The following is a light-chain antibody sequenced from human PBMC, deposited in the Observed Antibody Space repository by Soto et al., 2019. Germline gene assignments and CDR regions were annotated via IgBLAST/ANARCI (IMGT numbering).Light chain of an antibody. CDR3: QQYYSSPPT. CDR2: WAS. Sequence: DIVMTQSPDSLAVSLGERATINCKSSQSVLSSSNNKNYLAWYQQKPGQPPKMIIYWASTRKSGVPERFSGSGSGTDFTLTITSLQAEDVALYYCQQYYSSPPTFGQGTKVEIK. J-gene: IGKJ1*01. CDR1: QSVLSSSNNKNY. V-gene: IGKV4-1*01.